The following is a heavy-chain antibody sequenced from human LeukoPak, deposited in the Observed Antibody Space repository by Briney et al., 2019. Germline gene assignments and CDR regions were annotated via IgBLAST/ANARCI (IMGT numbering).Heavy chain of an antibody. Sequence: GGSLRLSCAASGFTFSSYWMHWVRQAPGKGLLWVSRIKTDGSSTTYADSVRGRFTIPRDNAKNTLHLQMSSLRAEDTAVYYCVRGGPGYCSGASCSGLDSWGQGTLVTVSS. CDR3: VRGGPGYCSGASCSGLDS. V-gene: IGHV3-74*01. CDR2: IKTDGSST. CDR1: GFTFSSYW. D-gene: IGHD2-15*01. J-gene: IGHJ4*02.